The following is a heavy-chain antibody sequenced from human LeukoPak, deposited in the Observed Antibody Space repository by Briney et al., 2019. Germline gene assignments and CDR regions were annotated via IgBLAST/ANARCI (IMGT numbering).Heavy chain of an antibody. D-gene: IGHD3-22*01. V-gene: IGHV4-39*01. CDR3: ARSHYYDSSGYLTRHGANDY. Sequence: SETLSLTCTVSGGSISSSSYYWGWIRQPPGKGLEWIGSIYYSGSTYYNPSLKSRVTISVDTSKNQFSLKLSSVTAADTAVYYCARSHYYDSSGYLTRHGANDYWGQGTLVTVSS. CDR2: IYYSGST. CDR1: GGSISSSSYY. J-gene: IGHJ4*02.